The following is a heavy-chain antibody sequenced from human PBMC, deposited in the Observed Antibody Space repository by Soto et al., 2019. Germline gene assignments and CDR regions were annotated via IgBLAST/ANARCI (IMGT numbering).Heavy chain of an antibody. CDR1: GFTFSSYA. V-gene: IGHV3-23*01. CDR2: ISGSGGST. J-gene: IGHJ5*02. CDR3: AKDSREGYFDWLLLNWFDP. Sequence: PGGSLRLSCAASGFTFSSYAMSWVRQAPGKGLDWVSAISGSGGSTYYADSVKGRFTISRDNSKNTLYLQMNSLRAEDTAVYYCAKDSREGYFDWLLLNWFDPWGQGTLVTVSS. D-gene: IGHD3-9*01.